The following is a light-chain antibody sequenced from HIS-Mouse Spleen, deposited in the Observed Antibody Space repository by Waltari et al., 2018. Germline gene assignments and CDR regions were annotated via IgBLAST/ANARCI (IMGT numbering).Light chain of an antibody. J-gene: IGLJ2*01. CDR3: YSTDSSGNHRV. CDR2: EDS. CDR1: ALPKKY. V-gene: IGLV3-10*01. Sequence: SYELTQPPSVSVSPGQTARITCSGHALPKKYAYWYQQKSGQAPVLVIYEDSKRPSGIPERFSGSSSGTMATLTISGAQVEDEADYYCYSTDSSGNHRVFGG.